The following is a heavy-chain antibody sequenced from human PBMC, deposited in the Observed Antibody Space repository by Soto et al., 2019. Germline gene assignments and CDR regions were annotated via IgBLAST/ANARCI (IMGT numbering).Heavy chain of an antibody. CDR1: GGSFSDYS. Sequence: QVQLQQWGAGLLKPSETLSLTCAVYGGSFSDYSWSWIRQPPGKGLEWIGEIDDSGRTKYNPSFKXRXXIAVDTSKNHFSLTLSSVTAADPAVYYCGGVTVSDWGQGTLVTVSS. CDR2: IDDSGRT. D-gene: IGHD4-4*01. CDR3: GGVTVSD. V-gene: IGHV4-34*01. J-gene: IGHJ4*02.